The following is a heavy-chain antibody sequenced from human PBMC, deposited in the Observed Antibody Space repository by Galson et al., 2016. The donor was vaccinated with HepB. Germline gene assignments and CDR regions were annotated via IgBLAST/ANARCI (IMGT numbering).Heavy chain of an antibody. CDR2: ITGSGSPT. CDR3: AREKFYKVMTFDY. J-gene: IGHJ4*02. Sequence: SLRLSCAASGFIFSNYALTWVRQTPGKGLEWVSSITGSGSPTYYAVSVEGRFTISRNNAKKSLYLQMNSLRAEDTAVYYCAREKFYKVMTFDYWGQGTLVTVSS. V-gene: IGHV3-48*03. CDR1: GFIFSNYA. D-gene: IGHD3-16*01.